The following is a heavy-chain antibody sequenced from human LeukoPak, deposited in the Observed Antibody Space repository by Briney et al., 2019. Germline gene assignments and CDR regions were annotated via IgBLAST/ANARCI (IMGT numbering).Heavy chain of an antibody. CDR1: EFTFSRYA. Sequence: GGSLRLSCAASEFTFSRYAMHWVRQAPGKGLEWVAVISYDGSNQYYADSVKGRFTISRDNPKNALYLQMHSLRADDTAVYYCARDPYGDYGRYSYYMDVWGKGTTVTVSS. CDR2: ISYDGSNQ. J-gene: IGHJ6*03. D-gene: IGHD4-17*01. V-gene: IGHV3-30*04. CDR3: ARDPYGDYGRYSYYMDV.